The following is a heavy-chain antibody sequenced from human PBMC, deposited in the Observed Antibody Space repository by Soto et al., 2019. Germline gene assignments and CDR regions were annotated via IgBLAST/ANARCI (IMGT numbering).Heavy chain of an antibody. CDR2: ISSSSSTI. J-gene: IGHJ5*02. Sequence: EVQLVESGGGLVQLGGSLRLSCAASGFTFSSYSMNWVRQAPGKGLEWVSYISSSSSTIYYADSVKGRFTISRDNAKNSLYLQMNSLRAEDTAVYSCARHPERIAEIGWFDPWGQGTLVTVSS. D-gene: IGHD6-13*01. CDR3: ARHPERIAEIGWFDP. V-gene: IGHV3-48*01. CDR1: GFTFSSYS.